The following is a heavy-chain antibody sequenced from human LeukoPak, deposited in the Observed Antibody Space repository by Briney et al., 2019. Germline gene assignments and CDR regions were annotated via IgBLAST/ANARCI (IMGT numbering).Heavy chain of an antibody. CDR2: IYYSGST. CDR1: GGSISSYY. CDR3: ARHSPKPIAAAGCDY. J-gene: IGHJ4*02. Sequence: TTSETLSLTCTVSGGSISSYYWSWIRQPPGKGLEWIGYIYYSGSTNYNPSLKSRVTISVDTSKNQFSLKLSSVTAADTAVYYCARHSPKPIAAAGCDYWGQGTLVTVSS. V-gene: IGHV4-59*08. D-gene: IGHD6-13*01.